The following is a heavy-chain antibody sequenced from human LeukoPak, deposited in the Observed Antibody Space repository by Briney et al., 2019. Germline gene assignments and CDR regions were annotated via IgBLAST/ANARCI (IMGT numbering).Heavy chain of an antibody. CDR3: ARGIYGDYVMDY. CDR2: MNPSTGKT. Sequence: ASVKASCKAAGYSFNIFHINWVRQAPGQGPEWMGWMNPSTGKTGFAQKFQGRVTITRNSSISTVYMELNSLTSDDTAVYYCARGIYGDYVMDYWGQGTLVTVSS. V-gene: IGHV1-8*03. CDR1: GYSFNIFH. J-gene: IGHJ4*02. D-gene: IGHD4-17*01.